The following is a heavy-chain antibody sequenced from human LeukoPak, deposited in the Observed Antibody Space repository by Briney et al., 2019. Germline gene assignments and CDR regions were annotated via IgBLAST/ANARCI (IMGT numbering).Heavy chain of an antibody. D-gene: IGHD3-10*01. V-gene: IGHV4-39*01. CDR1: GGSISSSSYY. J-gene: IGHJ4*02. Sequence: SETLSHTCTVSGGSISSSSYYWGWIRQPPGKGLEWIGSIYYSGSTYYNPSLKSRVTISVDTSKNQFSLKLSSVTAADTAVYYCARLNRITMVRGVITSFDYWGQGTLVTVSS. CDR2: IYYSGST. CDR3: ARLNRITMVRGVITSFDY.